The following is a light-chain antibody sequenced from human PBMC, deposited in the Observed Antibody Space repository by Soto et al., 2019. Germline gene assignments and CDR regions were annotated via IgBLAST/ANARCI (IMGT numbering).Light chain of an antibody. V-gene: IGKV1-9*01. J-gene: IGKJ5*01. CDR1: QGISSY. Sequence: DIQLTQSPSFMSASVGDRVTITCRASQGISSYLAWFQHKPRKAPKLLIYTASTLQSGVPSRFSASGSGTEFTLTLSSLQPEDFATYYCQQRHSYPITFGQGTRLEI. CDR2: TAS. CDR3: QQRHSYPIT.